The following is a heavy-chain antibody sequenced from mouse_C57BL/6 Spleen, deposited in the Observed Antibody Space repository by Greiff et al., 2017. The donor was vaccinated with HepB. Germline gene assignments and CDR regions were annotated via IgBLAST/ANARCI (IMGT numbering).Heavy chain of an antibody. D-gene: IGHD2-12*01. J-gene: IGHJ4*01. CDR2: ISSGGDYI. CDR3: TRESYDYYAMDY. Sequence: EVQLQESGEGLVKPGGSLKLSCAASGFTFSSYAMSWVRQTPEKRLEWVAYISSGGDYIYYADTVKGRFTISRDNARNTLYLQMSSLKSEDTAMYYCTRESYDYYAMDYWGQGTSVTVSS. V-gene: IGHV5-9-1*02. CDR1: GFTFSSYA.